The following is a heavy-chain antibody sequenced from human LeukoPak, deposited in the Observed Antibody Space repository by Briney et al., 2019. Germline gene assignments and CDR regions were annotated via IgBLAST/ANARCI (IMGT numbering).Heavy chain of an antibody. CDR3: AKEALYYDSSGYIGD. CDR1: GFTFSSYG. J-gene: IGHJ4*02. Sequence: GGSLRLSCAASGFTFSSYGMHWVRQAPGKGLEWVAFIRYDGSNKYYADSVKGRFTISRDNSKNTLYLQMNSLRAEDTAVYYCAKEALYYDSSGYIGDWGQGTLVTVSS. D-gene: IGHD3-22*01. V-gene: IGHV3-30*02. CDR2: IRYDGSNK.